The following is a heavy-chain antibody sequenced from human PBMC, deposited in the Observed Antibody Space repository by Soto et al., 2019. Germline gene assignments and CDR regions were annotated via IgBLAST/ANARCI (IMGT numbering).Heavy chain of an antibody. CDR1: GFTFSDYY. J-gene: IGHJ1*01. CDR2: ISSSGSTI. V-gene: IGHV3-11*01. CDR3: VRYCSSSECSVGSSECFHH. Sequence: PGGSLRLSCAASGFTFSDYYMTWIRQAPGKGLEWLSYISSSGSTILYADSVKGRFTVSRDNAKNSLYLQMNSLRVEDTAIYYCVRYCSSSECSVGSSECFHHWGQGTLVTVSS. D-gene: IGHD2-2*01.